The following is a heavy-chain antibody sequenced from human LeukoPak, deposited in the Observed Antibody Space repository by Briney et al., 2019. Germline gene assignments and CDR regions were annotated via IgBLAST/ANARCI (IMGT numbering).Heavy chain of an antibody. Sequence: PGGSLRLSCATSGFTFSSYAMSWVRQAPGKGLEWVSAISGSGGSTYYADSVKGRFTISRDNSKSTLYLQMNSLRAEDTAVYYCAKDRRILGSQLVPFDYWGQGTLVTVSS. V-gene: IGHV3-23*01. CDR1: GFTFSSYA. CDR2: ISGSGGST. J-gene: IGHJ4*02. D-gene: IGHD6-6*01. CDR3: AKDRRILGSQLVPFDY.